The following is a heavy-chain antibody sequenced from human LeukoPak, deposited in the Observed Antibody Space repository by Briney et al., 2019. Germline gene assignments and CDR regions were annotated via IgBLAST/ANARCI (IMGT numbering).Heavy chain of an antibody. CDR2: ISTSGVST. Sequence: GGSLRLSCAASGFTFSSYAMTWVRQAPGKGLKWVSSISTSGVSTNYAVSVKGRFTISRANSKAMVYLQMNSLRAEDTSLYSCAKSRYNYGSSLDYWGQGTLVTVSS. J-gene: IGHJ4*02. D-gene: IGHD5-18*01. V-gene: IGHV3-23*01. CDR3: AKSRYNYGSSLDY. CDR1: GFTFSSYA.